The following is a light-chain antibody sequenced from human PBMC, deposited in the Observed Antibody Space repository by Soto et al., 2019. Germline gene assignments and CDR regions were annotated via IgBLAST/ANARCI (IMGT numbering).Light chain of an antibody. CDR1: SSNIGAGYE. V-gene: IGLV1-40*01. J-gene: IGLJ2*01. CDR3: QSYDSSLSGYVV. CDR2: GNN. Sequence: QSALTQPPSVSGAPGQRVTISCTGSSSNIGAGYEVHWYQQLPGTAPKLLIYGNNNRPSGVPDRFSGSKSGTSASLAITGFQAEDEADYYCQSYDSSLSGYVVFGGGTKLTVL.